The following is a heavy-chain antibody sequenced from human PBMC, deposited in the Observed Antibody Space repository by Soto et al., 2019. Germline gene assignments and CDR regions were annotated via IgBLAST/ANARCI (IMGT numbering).Heavy chain of an antibody. D-gene: IGHD2-2*01. J-gene: IGHJ6*03. V-gene: IGHV4-59*01. CDR2: IYYSGST. CDR3: ARSGQPDIVVVPAATTGDYYYYMDV. Sequence: SETLSLTCTVSGGSISSYYWSWIRQPPGKGLEWIGYIYYSGSTNYNPSLKSRVTISVDTSKNLFSLKLSSVTAADTAVYYCARSGQPDIVVVPAATTGDYYYYMDVWGKGTTVTVSS. CDR1: GGSISSYY.